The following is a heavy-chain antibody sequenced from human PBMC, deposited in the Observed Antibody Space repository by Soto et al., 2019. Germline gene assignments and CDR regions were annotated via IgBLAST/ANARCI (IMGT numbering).Heavy chain of an antibody. CDR3: AGGYYYDSSGLPNY. CDR2: INSDGSST. D-gene: IGHD3-22*01. CDR1: GFTFSSYW. V-gene: IGHV3-74*01. Sequence: GGSLRLSCAASGFTFSSYWMHWVRQAPGKGLVWVSRINSDGSSTSYADSVKGRFTISRDNAKNTLYLQMNSLRAEDTAVYYCAGGYYYDSSGLPNYWGQGTLVTVSS. J-gene: IGHJ4*02.